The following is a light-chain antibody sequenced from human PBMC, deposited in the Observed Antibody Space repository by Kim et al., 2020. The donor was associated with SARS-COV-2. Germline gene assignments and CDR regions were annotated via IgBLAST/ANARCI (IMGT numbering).Light chain of an antibody. CDR3: NSRDSSGNHLV. J-gene: IGLJ3*02. CDR1: SLRNFY. V-gene: IGLV3-19*01. Sequence: LGQTRRITCQGDSLRNFYASWYQQKPRQAPVVVIYGRNDRPSGIPDRFSGSNSGNTASLTITGAQAEDEANYYCNSRDSSGNHLVFGGGTQLTVL. CDR2: GRN.